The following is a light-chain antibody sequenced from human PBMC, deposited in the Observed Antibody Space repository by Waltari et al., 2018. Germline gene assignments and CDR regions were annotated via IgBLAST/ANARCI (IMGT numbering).Light chain of an antibody. Sequence: DIQMTQSPSTLSASLGDRVIITCRASQSISKWVAWYQQKPGKAPKLLIYDASSLESGVPLRFSGSGSGTEFTLTISSLQPDDFATYFCQQYKSYSWTFGQGTKVEIK. CDR1: QSISKW. J-gene: IGKJ1*01. CDR2: DAS. V-gene: IGKV1-5*01. CDR3: QQYKSYSWT.